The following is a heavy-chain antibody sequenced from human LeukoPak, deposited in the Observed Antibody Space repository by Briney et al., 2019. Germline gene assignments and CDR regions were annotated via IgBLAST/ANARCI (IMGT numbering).Heavy chain of an antibody. V-gene: IGHV4-34*01. D-gene: IGHD2-8*01. CDR2: INHSGST. CDR1: GGSISSYY. J-gene: IGHJ6*02. CDR3: ARGPHCTNGVCYKFYYYYYGMDV. Sequence: SETLSLTCTVSGGSISSYYWSWIRQPPGKGLEWIGEINHSGSTNYNPSLKSRVTISVDTSKNQFSLRLSSVTAADTAVYYCARGPHCTNGVCYKFYYYYYGMDVWGQGTTVTVSS.